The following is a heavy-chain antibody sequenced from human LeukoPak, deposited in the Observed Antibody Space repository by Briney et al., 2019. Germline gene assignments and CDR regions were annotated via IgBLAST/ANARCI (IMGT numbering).Heavy chain of an antibody. J-gene: IGHJ5*02. CDR3: ARGRLYYYDFWSGYLFDP. Sequence: SVKVSCKASGGTFSSYAISWVRQAPGQGLEWMGGIIPIFGTANYAQKFQGRVTITADESTSTAYMELSSLRSEDTAVYYCARGRLYYYDFWSGYLFDPWGQGTLVTVSS. CDR1: GGTFSSYA. D-gene: IGHD3-3*01. CDR2: IIPIFGTA. V-gene: IGHV1-69*13.